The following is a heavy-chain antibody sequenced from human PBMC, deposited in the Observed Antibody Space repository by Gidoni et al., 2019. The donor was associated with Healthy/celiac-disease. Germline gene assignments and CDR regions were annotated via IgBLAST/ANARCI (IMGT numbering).Heavy chain of an antibody. V-gene: IGHV3-30*04. CDR2: ISYDGSNK. Sequence: QVQLVEFGGGVVHPGWSLRLFCSASGFTFSSFAMHWVRQAPGKGLEWVAVISYDGSNKYYADSVKGRFTISRDNSKNTLYLQMNRLRAEDTAVYYCASDVLLWFGEEGSYAVDIWGQGTMVTVSS. CDR1: GFTFSSFA. D-gene: IGHD3-10*01. J-gene: IGHJ3*02. CDR3: ASDVLLWFGEEGSYAVDI.